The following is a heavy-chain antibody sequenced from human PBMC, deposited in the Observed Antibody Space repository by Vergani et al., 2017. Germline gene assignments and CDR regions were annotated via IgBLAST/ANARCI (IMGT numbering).Heavy chain of an antibody. D-gene: IGHD2-15*01. CDR3: ARGRNYCSGGSCYLDY. V-gene: IGHV4-59*12. CDR1: GGSISSYY. Sequence: QVQLQESGPGLVKPSETLSLTCTVSGGSISSYYWSWIRQPPGKGLEWIGYIYYSGSTNYNPSLKSRVTISVDTSKNQFSLKLSSVTAADTAVYYCARGRNYCSGGSCYLDYWGQGTLVTVSS. CDR2: IYYSGST. J-gene: IGHJ4*02.